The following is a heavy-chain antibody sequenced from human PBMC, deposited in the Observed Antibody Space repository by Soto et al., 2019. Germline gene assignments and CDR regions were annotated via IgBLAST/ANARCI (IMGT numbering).Heavy chain of an antibody. D-gene: IGHD6-6*01. CDR2: ISDGGTT. CDR3: ARVSKLVAPKDGKSAYFYAMDV. J-gene: IGHJ6*02. CDR1: GGSIYTYY. V-gene: IGHV4-59*01. Sequence: KTSETLSLTCNVSGGSIYTYYWNWIRQSPGKGLEWIGYISDGGTTNYSPSLKSRVDMSVDTSENQFSLKVRSVTAADAAVYFCARVSKLVAPKDGKSAYFYAMDVWGPGTTVTVSS.